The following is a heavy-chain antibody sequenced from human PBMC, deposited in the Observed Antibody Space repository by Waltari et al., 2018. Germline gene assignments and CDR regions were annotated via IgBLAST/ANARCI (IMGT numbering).Heavy chain of an antibody. CDR3: ARASWDDYRSFDY. Sequence: QVQLQESGPGLVKPSETLSLTCAVSGGSISGGYDWTWIRQPPGKGLEWIGYIHPSGGTTNYNPSLKNRVTSSKDTSKNQFSLELTSVTAADTAVYYCARASWDDYRSFDYWGQGDLVTVSS. V-gene: IGHV4-4*02. CDR2: IHPSGGTT. J-gene: IGHJ4*02. CDR1: GGSISGGYD. D-gene: IGHD3-16*01.